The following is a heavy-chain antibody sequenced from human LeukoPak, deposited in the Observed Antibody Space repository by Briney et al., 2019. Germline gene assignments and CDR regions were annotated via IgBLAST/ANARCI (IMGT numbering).Heavy chain of an antibody. CDR1: GYTFTLYG. V-gene: IGHV1-18*01. Sequence: ASVKVSCKASGYTFTLYGITWVRQAPGQGLEWMGWISTNNGNTNFAQKLQGRVTLTEDTSADTAYMELSSLRSDDTAVYYCATLDPRSYRIRFDYWGQGVLVTVSS. J-gene: IGHJ4*02. CDR2: ISTNNGNT. CDR3: ATLDPRSYRIRFDY. D-gene: IGHD1-14*01.